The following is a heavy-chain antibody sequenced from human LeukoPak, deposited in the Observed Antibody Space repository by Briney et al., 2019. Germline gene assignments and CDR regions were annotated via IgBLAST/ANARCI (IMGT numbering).Heavy chain of an antibody. CDR3: ARDNYYYFYYMDV. V-gene: IGHV4-59*12. Sequence: PSETLSLTCTVSGGSISSYYWSWIRQPPGKGLEWIAYIYYSGSTNYNPSLKSRVTISADTSKNQFSLKLSSVTAADTAVYYCARDNYYYFYYMDVWGKGTTVTVSS. CDR1: GGSISSYY. CDR2: IYYSGST. J-gene: IGHJ6*03.